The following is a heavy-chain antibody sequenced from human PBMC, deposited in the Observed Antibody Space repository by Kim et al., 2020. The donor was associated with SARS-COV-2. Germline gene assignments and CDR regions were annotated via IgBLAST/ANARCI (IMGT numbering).Heavy chain of an antibody. Sequence: QKLQGRVTMTRHPSISTAYMELSSLRSEDTAVYYCARTLGELLYQSWFDPWGQGTLVTVSS. D-gene: IGHD3-10*01. J-gene: IGHJ5*02. V-gene: IGHV1-8*01. CDR3: ARTLGELLYQSWFDP.